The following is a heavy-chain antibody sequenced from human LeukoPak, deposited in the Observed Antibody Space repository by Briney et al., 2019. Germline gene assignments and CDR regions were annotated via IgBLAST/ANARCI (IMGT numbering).Heavy chain of an antibody. J-gene: IGHJ4*02. CDR2: IYYSGST. D-gene: IGHD3-3*01. CDR1: GGSIRSGDYY. CDR3: AGTYYDFTSPFDY. V-gene: IGHV4-30-4*08. Sequence: SETLSLTCTVSGGSIRSGDYYWRWFRQPPGTGLGWIGYIYYSGSTYYNPSLKSRVTISVDTSKNQFSLKLSSVTAADTAVYYCAGTYYDFTSPFDYWGQGTLVTVSS.